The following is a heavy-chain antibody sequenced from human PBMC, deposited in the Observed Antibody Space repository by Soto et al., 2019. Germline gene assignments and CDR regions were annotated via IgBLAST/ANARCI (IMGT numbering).Heavy chain of an antibody. D-gene: IGHD3-10*01. CDR2: IYYSGST. J-gene: IGHJ3*02. CDR1: GGYISSGGYY. CDR3: ARDHYHGSGSYYVNAFDI. V-gene: IGHV4-31*03. Sequence: QVQLQESGPGLVKPSQTLSLTCTVSGGYISSGGYYWSWIRQHPGKGLEWIGYIYYSGSTDYNPSLKSRVTISVDTSTNQFSLKLSSVTAADTAVYYCARDHYHGSGSYYVNAFDIWGQGTMVAVSS.